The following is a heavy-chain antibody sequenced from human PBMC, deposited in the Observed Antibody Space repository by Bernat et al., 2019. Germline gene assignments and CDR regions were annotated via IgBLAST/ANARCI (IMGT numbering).Heavy chain of an antibody. Sequence: EVHLVESGGGLVQPGGSLRLSCAASGFMFSDHYMDWVRQAPGKGLEWLGRINKGNSHTTEYAASVKGRCTVSSDDSRNSLFLQLNSLSAEDTAVYYCARSTSGSILDYWGQGTLVTVSS. CDR3: ARSTSGSILDY. V-gene: IGHV3-72*01. J-gene: IGHJ4*02. D-gene: IGHD3-22*01. CDR2: INKGNSHTT. CDR1: GFMFSDHY.